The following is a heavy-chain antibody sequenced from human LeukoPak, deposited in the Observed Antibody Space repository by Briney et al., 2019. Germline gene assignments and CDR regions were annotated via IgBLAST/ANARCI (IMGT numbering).Heavy chain of an antibody. Sequence: GGSLRLSCAASGFTFSSYDMSWARQAPGKGLEWVSTISASGGSTYYADSLQGRFTISRDNSKNTLYLRMNSLRAEDTAVYYCARNFYGSGSKGDYFDYWGQGTMVTVSS. D-gene: IGHD3-10*01. CDR3: ARNFYGSGSKGDYFDY. J-gene: IGHJ4*02. CDR1: GFTFSSYD. V-gene: IGHV3-23*01. CDR2: ISASGGST.